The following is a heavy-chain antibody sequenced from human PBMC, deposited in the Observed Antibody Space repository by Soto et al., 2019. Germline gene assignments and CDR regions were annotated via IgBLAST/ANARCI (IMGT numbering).Heavy chain of an antibody. CDR1: GGSISSYY. Sequence: QVQLQESGPGLVKPSETLSLTCTVSGGSISSYYWSWIRQPPGKGLEWIGYIYYSGSTNYNPSLXLXAXIXXDTSKNQFSLKLSSVTAADTAVYYCARAYGGYADYWGQGALVTVSS. J-gene: IGHJ4*02. D-gene: IGHD5-12*01. CDR2: IYYSGST. V-gene: IGHV4-59*01. CDR3: ARAYGGYADY.